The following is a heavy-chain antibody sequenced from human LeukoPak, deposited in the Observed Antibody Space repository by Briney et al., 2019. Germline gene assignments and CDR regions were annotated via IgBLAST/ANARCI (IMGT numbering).Heavy chain of an antibody. J-gene: IGHJ4*02. D-gene: IGHD6-13*01. V-gene: IGHV1-2*02. Sequence: GASVKVSCKASVYTFTGYYMHWVRQAPGQGLEWMGWINPNSGGTNYAQKFQGRVTMTRDTSISTAYMELSRLRSDDTAVYYCARAREYSSSWYKYYFDYWGQGTLVTVSS. CDR1: VYTFTGYY. CDR2: INPNSGGT. CDR3: ARAREYSSSWYKYYFDY.